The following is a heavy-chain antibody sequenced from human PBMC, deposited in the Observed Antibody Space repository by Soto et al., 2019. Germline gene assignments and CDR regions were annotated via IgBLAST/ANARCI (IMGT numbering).Heavy chain of an antibody. CDR3: TKARCNGYTCYGPDF. J-gene: IGHJ5*01. Sequence: GSLRLSCAASGFTFSSYTMAWVRQAPGKGLEWVSSISGSGGSPYYADSVQGRFTITRDNYKKTVSLQMNSLRAEDTATYYCTKARCNGYTCYGPDFWGHGTSVTVSS. V-gene: IGHV3-23*01. CDR2: ISGSGGSP. D-gene: IGHD5-18*01. CDR1: GFTFSSYT.